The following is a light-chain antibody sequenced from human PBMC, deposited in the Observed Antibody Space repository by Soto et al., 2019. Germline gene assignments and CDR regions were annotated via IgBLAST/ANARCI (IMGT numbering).Light chain of an antibody. CDR3: QQYGNSPQT. Sequence: LTPSPATLSLSPGERATLSFMASQSVATNLARYQQKPGQAPRLLIYGASSRATGIPNRFSGSGSGTDFTLTISRLEPEDFAVYYCQQYGNSPQTFGQGTKVDIK. J-gene: IGKJ1*01. V-gene: IGKV3-20*01. CDR2: GAS. CDR1: QSVATN.